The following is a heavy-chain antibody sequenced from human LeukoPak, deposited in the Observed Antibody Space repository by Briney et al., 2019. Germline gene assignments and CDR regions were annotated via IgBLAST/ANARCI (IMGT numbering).Heavy chain of an antibody. CDR1: GGSISSYY. Sequence: SETLSLTCTVSGGSISSYYWSWIRQPPGKGLEWIGYIYYSGSTNYNPSLKSRVTISVDTSKNQFSLKLSSVTAADTAVYYCARGGYSYGNAYYYYYMDVWGKGTTVTVSS. D-gene: IGHD5-18*01. V-gene: IGHV4-59*01. J-gene: IGHJ6*03. CDR2: IYYSGST. CDR3: ARGGYSYGNAYYYYYMDV.